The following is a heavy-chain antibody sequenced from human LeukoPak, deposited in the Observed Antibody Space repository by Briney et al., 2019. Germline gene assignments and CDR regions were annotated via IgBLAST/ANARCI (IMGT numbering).Heavy chain of an antibody. CDR3: ARDFRSAGDY. J-gene: IGHJ4*02. CDR2: INQDGNEK. CDR1: GFTFSTYW. V-gene: IGHV3-7*01. Sequence: GGSLRLSCAASGFTFSTYWINWIRQAPGKGLEWVAVINQDGNEKYYVDSVRGRFTISRDNAKYSLYLQMNSLRAEDTAVYYCARDFRSAGDYWGQGTLVTVSS.